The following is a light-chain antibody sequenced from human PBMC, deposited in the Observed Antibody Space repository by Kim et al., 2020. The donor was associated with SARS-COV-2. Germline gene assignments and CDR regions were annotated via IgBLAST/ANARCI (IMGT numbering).Light chain of an antibody. J-gene: IGKJ2*03. V-gene: IGKV3-20*01. CDR1: QNFRSNY. CDR3: QQYGNAPPYS. CDR2: NTS. Sequence: PGEGATLSCRASQNFRSNYVAWYQQRPGQAPRIIIYNTSTRATGIPDRFTGSRSGADFTLTISRLEPEDFAVYHCQQYGNAPPYSFGQGTKLEI.